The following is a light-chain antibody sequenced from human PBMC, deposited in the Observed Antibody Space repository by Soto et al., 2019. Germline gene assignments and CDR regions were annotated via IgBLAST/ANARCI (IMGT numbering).Light chain of an antibody. CDR1: QSVSNW. Sequence: DIQMTQSPSTLSASIGDRITITCRASQSVSNWLAWYQQKPGKAPKLLIYKASSLQSGVPSRFRGSGSGTEFTLTISSLQPDDFATYFCQQYNSYWTFGQGTKVEIK. V-gene: IGKV1-5*03. CDR3: QQYNSYWT. J-gene: IGKJ1*01. CDR2: KAS.